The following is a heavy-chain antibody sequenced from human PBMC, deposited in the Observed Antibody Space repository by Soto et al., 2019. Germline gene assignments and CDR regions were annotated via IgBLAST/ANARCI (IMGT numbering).Heavy chain of an antibody. CDR2: INPNSGGT. V-gene: IGHV1-2*02. Sequence: ASLKVSCKASGYTFTGYYMHWVRQAPGQGLEWMGWINPNSGGTNYAQKFQGRVTMTRDTSISTAYMELSRLRSDDTAVYYCARVLSSTSCYTCGMDVWGQGTTVTVSS. CDR3: ARVLSSTSCYTCGMDV. CDR1: GYTFTGYY. D-gene: IGHD2-2*02. J-gene: IGHJ6*02.